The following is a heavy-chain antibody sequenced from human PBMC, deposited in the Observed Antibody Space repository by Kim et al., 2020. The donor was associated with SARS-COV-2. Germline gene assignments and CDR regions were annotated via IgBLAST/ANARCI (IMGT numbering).Heavy chain of an antibody. J-gene: IGHJ4*02. CDR2: IWNDGSYE. D-gene: IGHD1-20*01. V-gene: IGHV3-33*01. Sequence: GGSLRLSCAASGFSFSRHGMHWVRQAPGKGLEWVAIIWNDGSYEYYGDSVKGRFTISRDNSKNTLDLQMNDLGVEDTALYYCARNNGRKIDYWGQGILVTVSS. CDR3: ARNNGRKIDY. CDR1: GFSFSRHG.